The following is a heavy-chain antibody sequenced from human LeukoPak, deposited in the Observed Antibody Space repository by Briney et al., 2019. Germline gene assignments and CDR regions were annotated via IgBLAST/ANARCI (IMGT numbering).Heavy chain of an antibody. V-gene: IGHV5-51*01. D-gene: IGHD6-13*01. Sequence: GESLKISCKGSGYSFTNYWLAWVRQMPGKGLEWMGIIYPGDSDTRYSPSFQGQVTISADKSISTAYLQWSSLKASDTAMYYCARLQPSSSWSVSWFDPWGQGTLVTVSS. CDR3: ARLQPSSSWSVSWFDP. J-gene: IGHJ5*02. CDR2: IYPGDSDT. CDR1: GYSFTNYW.